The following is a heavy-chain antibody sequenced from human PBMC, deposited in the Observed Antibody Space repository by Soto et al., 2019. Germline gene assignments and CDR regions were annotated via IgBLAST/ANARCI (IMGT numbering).Heavy chain of an antibody. D-gene: IGHD6-13*01. CDR3: ARELRVYSSSWHYYYYCIDV. CDR1: GYTFTSYD. CDR2: MNPNSGNT. J-gene: IGHJ6*02. V-gene: IGHV1-8*01. Sequence: GASVKVSCKASGYTFTSYDINWVRQATGQGLEWMGWMNPNSGNTGYAQKFQGRVTMTRNTSISTAYMELSSLRSEDTAVYYCARELRVYSSSWHYYYYCIDVWGQGTTVTVSS.